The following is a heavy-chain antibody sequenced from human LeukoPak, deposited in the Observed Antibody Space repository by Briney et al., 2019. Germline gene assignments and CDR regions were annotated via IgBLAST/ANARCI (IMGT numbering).Heavy chain of an antibody. CDR1: GGSISSYS. CDR3: ARGGVFELHHYDNWFDP. Sequence: SETLSLTRTVSGGSISSYSWNWIRQPAGKGLEWIGHIYTSGTTTYNPSLKSRVIMSVDTSRNQFSLRLSSVTAADTAVYYCARGGVFELHHYDNWFDPWGQGTLVTVSS. CDR2: IYTSGTT. V-gene: IGHV4-4*07. J-gene: IGHJ5*02. D-gene: IGHD2-15*01.